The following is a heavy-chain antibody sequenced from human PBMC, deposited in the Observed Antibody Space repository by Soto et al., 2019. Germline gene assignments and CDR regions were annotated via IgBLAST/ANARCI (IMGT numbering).Heavy chain of an antibody. CDR1: GGSISSGGYY. V-gene: IGHV4-31*01. D-gene: IGHD3-10*01. Sequence: QVQLQESGPGLVKPSQTLSLTCTVSGGSISSGGYYWSWIRQHPGKGLEWIGYIYYSGSTYYNPSLKSPVTLSVDTSKNQFSLKLSSVTAADTAVYYCARDRLVPSGWFDPWGQGTLVTVSS. CDR2: IYYSGST. J-gene: IGHJ5*02. CDR3: ARDRLVPSGWFDP.